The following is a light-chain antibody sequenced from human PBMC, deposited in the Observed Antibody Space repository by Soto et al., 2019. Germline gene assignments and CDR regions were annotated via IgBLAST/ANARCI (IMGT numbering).Light chain of an antibody. CDR3: QQYSSSPPT. Sequence: EIVLTQSPGTLSLSPGERANLSCRASQIVSANCLAWYQQKPGQAPRLLINGASSRATAIPDWFSGSGSGIDFTLTISRLEPEDFAGYYYQQYSSSPPTFGQGTKVEIK. CDR1: QIVSANC. V-gene: IGKV3-20*01. J-gene: IGKJ1*01. CDR2: GAS.